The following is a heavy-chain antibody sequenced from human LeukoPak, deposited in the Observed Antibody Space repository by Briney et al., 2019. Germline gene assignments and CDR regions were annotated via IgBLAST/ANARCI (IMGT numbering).Heavy chain of an antibody. V-gene: IGHV3-23*01. D-gene: IGHD1-26*01. CDR1: GFTFGSYA. Sequence: GGSLRLSCAASGFTFGSYAMSWVRQAPGKGLEWVSAISGSGGSTYYADSVKGRFTISRDNSKNTLYLQMNSLRAEDTAVYYCAKDLLGIVGATTVFDYWGQGTLVTVSS. CDR3: AKDLLGIVGATTVFDY. J-gene: IGHJ4*02. CDR2: ISGSGGST.